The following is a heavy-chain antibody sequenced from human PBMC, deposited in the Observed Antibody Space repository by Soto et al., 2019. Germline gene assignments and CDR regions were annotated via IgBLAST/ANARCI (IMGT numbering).Heavy chain of an antibody. CDR1: GFMFRSYD. J-gene: IGHJ6*02. D-gene: IGHD6-13*01. Sequence: GGSLRISCAASGFMFRSYDMSCVRQAPWKGLEWVSVIGGSGGGTYYADSVKGRFTISRDNSKNTLYLQMNSLRAQDTAVYYCARVKQLVGYYYYGMDVWGQGTTVTVSS. CDR2: IGGSGGGT. CDR3: ARVKQLVGYYYYGMDV. V-gene: IGHV3-23*01.